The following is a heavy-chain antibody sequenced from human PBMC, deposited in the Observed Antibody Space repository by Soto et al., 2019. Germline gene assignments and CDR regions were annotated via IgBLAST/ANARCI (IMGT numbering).Heavy chain of an antibody. D-gene: IGHD3-10*01. CDR1: GFTFSSYA. V-gene: IGHV3-23*01. J-gene: IGHJ4*02. CDR3: ARWFTYGNFDYLDY. Sequence: GGSLRLSCAASGFTFSSYAMSWVRQAPGKGLEWVSAISGSGGSTYYADSVKGRFTISRDNSKNTLYLQMNSLRAEDTAVYYCARWFTYGNFDYLDYWGQGTQVTVSS. CDR2: ISGSGGST.